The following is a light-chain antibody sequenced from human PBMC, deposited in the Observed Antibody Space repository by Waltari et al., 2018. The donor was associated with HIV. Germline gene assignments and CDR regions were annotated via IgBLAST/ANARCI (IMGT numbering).Light chain of an antibody. Sequence: DIQLTQSPSFLSASVGDGLTITCRASQGISHSLAWYQQKPGKAPNLLIFDASTLQVGVPSRFSGSGSGTDFTLTVDSLQPEDFATYYCQQHKSYPHTFGGGTRVEI. CDR2: DAS. J-gene: IGKJ4*01. CDR3: QQHKSYPHT. CDR1: QGISHS. V-gene: IGKV1-9*01.